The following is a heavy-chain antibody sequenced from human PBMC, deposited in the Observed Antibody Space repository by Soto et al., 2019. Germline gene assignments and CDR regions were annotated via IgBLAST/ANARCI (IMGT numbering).Heavy chain of an antibody. CDR2: ISGSGDST. Sequence: PGGSLRLSCAASGFTFSSFWMHWVRQAPGRGLDWVSAISGSGDSTYYADSVRGRFTISRDNSKNTLYLQMNSLRAEDTAVYYCAKAKGSYYDGSGGEGTLVTVSS. J-gene: IGHJ4*02. D-gene: IGHD3-22*01. CDR3: AKAKGSYYDGS. V-gene: IGHV3-23*01. CDR1: GFTFSSFW.